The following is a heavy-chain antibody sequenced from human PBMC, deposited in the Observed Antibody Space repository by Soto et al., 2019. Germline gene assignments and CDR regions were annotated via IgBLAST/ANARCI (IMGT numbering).Heavy chain of an antibody. J-gene: IGHJ4*02. D-gene: IGHD3-3*01. CDR3: AKVVAIDYDFWSGPFDY. Sequence: GSLRLSCAASGFTFSSYAMSWVRQAPGKGLEWVSAISGSGGSTYYADSVKGRFTISRDNSKNTLYLQMNSLRAEDTAVYYCAKVVAIDYDFWSGPFDYWGQGTLVTVSS. CDR1: GFTFSSYA. CDR2: ISGSGGST. V-gene: IGHV3-23*01.